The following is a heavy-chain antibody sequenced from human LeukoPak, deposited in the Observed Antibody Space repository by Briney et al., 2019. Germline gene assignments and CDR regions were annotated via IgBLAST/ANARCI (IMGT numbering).Heavy chain of an antibody. J-gene: IGHJ6*02. Sequence: SETLSLTCAVYGGSFSGYYWSWIRQPPGKGREWVGEINHSGSTNYNPSLKSRVTISVDTSKNQFSLKLSSVTAADTDVYYCARVRCSGGSCYSRYYYYGMDVWGQGTTVTVSS. D-gene: IGHD2-15*01. CDR2: INHSGST. CDR1: GGSFSGYY. CDR3: ARVRCSGGSCYSRYYYYGMDV. V-gene: IGHV4-34*01.